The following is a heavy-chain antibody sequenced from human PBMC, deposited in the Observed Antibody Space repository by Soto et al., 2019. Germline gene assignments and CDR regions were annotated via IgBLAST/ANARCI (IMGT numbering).Heavy chain of an antibody. CDR3: AKGGAVAGTSRFSMGT. D-gene: IGHD6-19*01. Sequence: EVQLLESGGGSVQPGGSLRLSCAASGFTFSSYAMSWVRQAPGKGLEWVSTISGSGGSTYYADSVEGRFTISRDNSKSTLYLQMNALRAEDRAVYHCAKGGAVAGTSRFSMGTWGQGTLVTVSS. CDR2: ISGSGGST. J-gene: IGHJ5*02. CDR1: GFTFSSYA. V-gene: IGHV3-23*01.